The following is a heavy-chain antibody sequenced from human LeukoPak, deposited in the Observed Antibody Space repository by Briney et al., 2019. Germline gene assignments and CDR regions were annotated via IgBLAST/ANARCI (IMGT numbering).Heavy chain of an antibody. CDR3: ARTPIAARQIDY. Sequence: GRSLRLSCAASGFTFSSYAMHWARQAPGKGLEWVAVISYDGSNKYYADSVKGRFTISRDNSKNTLYLQMNSLRAEDTAVYYCARTPIAARQIDYWGQGTLVTVSS. J-gene: IGHJ4*02. CDR1: GFTFSSYA. CDR2: ISYDGSNK. V-gene: IGHV3-30-3*01. D-gene: IGHD6-6*01.